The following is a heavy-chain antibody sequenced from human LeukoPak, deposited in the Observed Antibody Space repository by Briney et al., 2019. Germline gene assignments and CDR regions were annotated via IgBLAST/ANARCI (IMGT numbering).Heavy chain of an antibody. CDR2: ISSSSSTI. CDR1: GFTFSSYS. CDR3: AREIRITMIGGAFDI. V-gene: IGHV3-48*04. Sequence: GGSLRLSCAASGFTFSSYSMNWVRQAPGKGLEWVSYISSSSSTIYYADSVKGRFTISRDNDKNSLYLQMNSLRAEDTAVYYCAREIRITMIGGAFDIWGQGTMVTVSS. J-gene: IGHJ3*02. D-gene: IGHD3-22*01.